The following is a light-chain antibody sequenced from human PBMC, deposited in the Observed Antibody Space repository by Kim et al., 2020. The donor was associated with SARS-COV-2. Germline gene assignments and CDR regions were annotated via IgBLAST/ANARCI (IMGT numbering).Light chain of an antibody. CDR1: SSDVGSYNY. V-gene: IGLV2-14*03. CDR2: AVS. CDR3: SSYTRSSTNYV. Sequence: QTLTSSCHGTSSDVGSYNYVSWYQQRPGKAPKLMIYAVSNRPSGVSNRFSGSKSGNTASLTISGLQAEDEADYYCSSYTRSSTNYVFGTGTKVTVL. J-gene: IGLJ1*01.